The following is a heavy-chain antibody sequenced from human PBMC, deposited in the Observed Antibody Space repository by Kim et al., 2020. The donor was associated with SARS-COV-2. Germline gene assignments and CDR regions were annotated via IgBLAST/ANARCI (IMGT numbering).Heavy chain of an antibody. V-gene: IGHV4-31*03. J-gene: IGHJ4*02. CDR2: IYYSGST. CDR1: GGSISSGGYY. D-gene: IGHD3-22*01. CDR3: ARAPGLGTMIVVVTHFDH. Sequence: SETLSLTCTVSGGSISSGGYYWSWIRQHPGKGLEWIGYIYYSGSTYYNPSLKSRVTISVDTSKNQFSLKLSSVTAADTAVYYCARAPGLGTMIVVVTHFDHWGQGTLVPGSS.